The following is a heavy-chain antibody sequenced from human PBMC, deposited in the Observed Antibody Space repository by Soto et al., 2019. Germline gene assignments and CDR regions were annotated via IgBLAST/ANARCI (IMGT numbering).Heavy chain of an antibody. CDR3: ASDVVNLAAAAQIYYYYGWDV. Sequence: QVQLQESGPGLVKPSQTLSLPCTVSGGSISSGGYYWSWIRQHPGKGLAWIGYISYSGSTYYNPSLKSRVTISVDTSKNEFSLRLSSVTAAATAVYYCASDVVNLAAAAQIYYYYGWDVWGQGTTVTVSS. D-gene: IGHD6-13*01. CDR1: GGSISSGGYY. J-gene: IGHJ6*01. V-gene: IGHV4-31*03. CDR2: ISYSGST.